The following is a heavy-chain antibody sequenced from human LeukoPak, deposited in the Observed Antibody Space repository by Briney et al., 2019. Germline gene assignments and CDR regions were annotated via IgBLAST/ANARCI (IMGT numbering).Heavy chain of an antibody. CDR1: GYTFTSYG. J-gene: IGHJ4*02. CDR2: MNPNSGNT. CDR3: ARDPFVGGMAAAIDY. Sequence: ASVKVSCKASGYTFTSYGINWVRQATGQGLEWMGWMNPNSGNTGYAQKLQGRVTMTTDTSTSTAYMELRSLRSDDTAVYYCARDPFVGGMAAAIDYWGQGTLVTVSS. V-gene: IGHV1-18*01. D-gene: IGHD6-13*01.